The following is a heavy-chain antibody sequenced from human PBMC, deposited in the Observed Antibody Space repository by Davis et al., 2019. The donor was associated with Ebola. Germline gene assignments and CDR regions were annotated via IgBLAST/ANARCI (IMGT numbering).Heavy chain of an antibody. Sequence: GSLRLSCNVSGGPIGGDFWSWVRQPPGKGLEWMGYVSHTGSTNYNPSLKSRLTMSVDTSKNQLSVHLTSLTAADTAVYYCARRRGTYPDWYLDLWGRGILVVVSS. CDR2: VSHTGST. D-gene: IGHD2-2*01. J-gene: IGHJ2*01. V-gene: IGHV4-59*08. CDR1: GGPIGGDF. CDR3: ARRRGTYPDWYLDL.